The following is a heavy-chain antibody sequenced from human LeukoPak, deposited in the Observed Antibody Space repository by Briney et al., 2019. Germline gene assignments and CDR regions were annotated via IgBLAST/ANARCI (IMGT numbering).Heavy chain of an antibody. CDR1: GGSISSGGYY. CDR2: IYYSGST. Sequence: SQTLSLTCTVSGGSISSGGYYWSWIRQHPGKGLEWIGYIYYSGSTYYNPSLKSRVTISVDTSKNQFSLKLSSVTAADTAVYYCARDGNDYGDSRRRFDYWGQGTLVTVSS. J-gene: IGHJ4*02. D-gene: IGHD4-17*01. V-gene: IGHV4-31*03. CDR3: ARDGNDYGDSRRRFDY.